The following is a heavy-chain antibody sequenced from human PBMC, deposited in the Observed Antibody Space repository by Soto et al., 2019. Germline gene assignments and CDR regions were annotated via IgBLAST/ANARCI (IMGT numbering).Heavy chain of an antibody. Sequence: QITLKESGPTLVKPTQTLTLTCTFSGFSLSTSGVGXXXXXXXXXKALEWLALIYWDDDKRYSPSLKSRLTIXKDXXXXXVXLTXXXXXPXXTAXYYCAHERFGESYGMDVWGQGTTVTVSS. D-gene: IGHD3-10*01. CDR1: GFSLSTSGVG. CDR2: IYWDDDK. J-gene: IGHJ6*02. CDR3: AHERFGESYGMDV. V-gene: IGHV2-5*02.